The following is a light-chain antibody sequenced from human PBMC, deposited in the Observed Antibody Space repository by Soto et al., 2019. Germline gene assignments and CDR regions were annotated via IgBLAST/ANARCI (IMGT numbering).Light chain of an antibody. CDR3: SSFTNSILV. CDR1: TSDVGSHNF. J-gene: IGLJ3*02. V-gene: IGLV2-14*01. Sequence: ALTQPASVSGSPGQSITISCTGTTSDVGSHNFVSWYQQLPGKAPKLLIYEVTNRPSGTSNRFSGSKSGNTASLTISGLQAEDEADYYCSSFTNSILVFGGGTKLTVL. CDR2: EVT.